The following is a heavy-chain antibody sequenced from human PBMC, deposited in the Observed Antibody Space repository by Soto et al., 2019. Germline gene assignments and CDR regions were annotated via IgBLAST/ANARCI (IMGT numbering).Heavy chain of an antibody. J-gene: IGHJ6*02. V-gene: IGHV1-69*01. CDR3: ARAIGALPGYNIDDHYGLGV. CDR2: IVPMFGTR. Sequence: QVQLVQSGPEIKKPGSSVKVSCKASGGSFSTFAFGWVRQAPGQGLEWMGGIVPMFGTRDYAQRFQGRVTFTADDSTSTAYMELSSLTSEDTAVYYCARAIGALPGYNIDDHYGLGVWGQGTTVTVSS. CDR1: GGSFSTFA. D-gene: IGHD1-1*01.